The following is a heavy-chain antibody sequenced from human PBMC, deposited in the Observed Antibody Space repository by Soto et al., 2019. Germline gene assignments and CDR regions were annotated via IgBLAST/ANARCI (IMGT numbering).Heavy chain of an antibody. Sequence: SSVNVACKASGGTFSSYVSSGVRHPPGRGLEWMGGIIPIFGTANYAQKFQGRVTITADKSTSTAYMELSSLRSEDTAVYYSALGLFGELTQGYYYGMDVWGQGTTVTVSS. CDR1: GGTFSSYV. CDR3: ALGLFGELTQGYYYGMDV. V-gene: IGHV1-69*06. D-gene: IGHD3-10*02. CDR2: IIPIFGTA. J-gene: IGHJ6*02.